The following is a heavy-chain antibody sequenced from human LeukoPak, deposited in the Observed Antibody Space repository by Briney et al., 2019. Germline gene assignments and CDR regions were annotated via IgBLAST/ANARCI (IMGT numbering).Heavy chain of an antibody. CDR2: ISYDGSNK. CDR3: ARDLRVVWFGELLSADDYYYYGVDV. Sequence: GGSLRLSCAASGFTFSSYAMHWVRQAPGKGLEWVAVISYDGSNKYYADSVKGRFTISRDSSKNTLYLQMNSLRAEDTAVYYCARDLRVVWFGELLSADDYYYYGVDVWGQGTTVTVSS. J-gene: IGHJ6*02. CDR1: GFTFSSYA. V-gene: IGHV3-30-3*01. D-gene: IGHD3-10*01.